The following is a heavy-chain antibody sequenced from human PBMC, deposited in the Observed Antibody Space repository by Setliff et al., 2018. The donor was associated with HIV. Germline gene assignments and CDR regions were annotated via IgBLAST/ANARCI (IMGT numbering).Heavy chain of an antibody. V-gene: IGHV3-21*01. CDR1: GFTFSSYS. CDR3: ARVEPGGSQAFDI. D-gene: IGHD3-10*01. CDR2: ISSSSSYI. J-gene: IGHJ3*02. Sequence: GESLKISCAASGFTFSSYSMNWVRQAPGKGLEWVSSISSSSSYIYYADSVKGRFTISRDNAKNSLYLQMNSLRAEDTAVYYCARVEPGGSQAFDIWGQGTVVTVSS.